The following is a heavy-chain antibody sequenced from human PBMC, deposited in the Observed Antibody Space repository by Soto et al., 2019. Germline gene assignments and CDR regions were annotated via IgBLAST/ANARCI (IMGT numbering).Heavy chain of an antibody. J-gene: IGHJ4*02. CDR1: GGSLNSSNW. D-gene: IGHD6-13*01. V-gene: IGHV4-4*02. Sequence: SQTLSLTCTVSGGSLNSSNWWNWVRQPPGKGLEWIGEIYHSGSTNYYPSLKSRATISVDQSQNQLSLKLNSVTAADTAVYYCARGWGIAAAGSDYWGQGTLVTASS. CDR2: IYHSGST. CDR3: ARGWGIAAAGSDY.